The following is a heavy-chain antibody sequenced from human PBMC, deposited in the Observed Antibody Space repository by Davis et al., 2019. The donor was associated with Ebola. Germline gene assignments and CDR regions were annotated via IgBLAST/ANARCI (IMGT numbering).Heavy chain of an antibody. V-gene: IGHV2-5*02. CDR2: IYWDDDK. Sequence: SGPTLVKPTQTLTLTCSFSGFSLTTSGTSVGWIRQPPGKALEWLAHIYWDDDKRYSPSLKNRLTITKDTSKNQVVLTMSNMDPLDTATYYCAHKAAMGTFDYWGQGTLVTVSS. CDR1: GFSLTTSGTS. CDR3: AHKAAMGTFDY. J-gene: IGHJ4*02. D-gene: IGHD5-18*01.